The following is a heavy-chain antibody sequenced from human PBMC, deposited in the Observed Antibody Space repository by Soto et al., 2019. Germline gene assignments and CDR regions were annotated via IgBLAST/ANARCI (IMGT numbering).Heavy chain of an antibody. V-gene: IGHV3-11*06. CDR1: GFTFSDYY. CDR3: ARDGARTYYYDSSGYSTFDY. Sequence: GGSLRLSCAASGFTFSDYYMSWIRQAPGKGLEWVSYISSSSSYTNYAGSVKGRFTISRDNSKNTLYLQMNSLRAEDTAVYYCARDGARTYYYDSSGYSTFDYWGQGTLVTVSS. J-gene: IGHJ4*02. CDR2: ISSSSSYT. D-gene: IGHD3-22*01.